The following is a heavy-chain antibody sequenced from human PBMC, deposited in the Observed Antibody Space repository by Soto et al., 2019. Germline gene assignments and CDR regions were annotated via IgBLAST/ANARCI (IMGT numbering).Heavy chain of an antibody. J-gene: IGHJ4*02. Sequence: QVQLQESGPGLVKPSQTLSLTCTVSGGSISSGGYYWSWIRQHPGKGLEWIGYTYYSGTTYYNPSLKSRVTISVDTSKNQFSLKLSSVTAAATAVYYCARKGDGTLHDYWGQGTLVTVSS. V-gene: IGHV4-31*03. CDR1: GGSISSGGYY. CDR2: TYYSGTT. CDR3: ARKGDGTLHDY.